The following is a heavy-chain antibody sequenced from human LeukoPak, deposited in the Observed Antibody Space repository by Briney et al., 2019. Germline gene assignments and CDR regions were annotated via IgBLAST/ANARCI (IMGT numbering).Heavy chain of an antibody. V-gene: IGHV4-38-2*02. CDR1: GYSISSGYY. CDR3: ARDNSGYDFRDY. D-gene: IGHD5-12*01. J-gene: IGHJ4*02. CDR2: IYHSGST. Sequence: SETLSLTCTVSGYSISSGYYWGWIRQPPGKGLEWIGRIYHSGSTYYNPSLKSRVTISVDTSKNQFSLKLSSVTAADTAVYYCARDNSGYDFRDYWGQGTLVTVSS.